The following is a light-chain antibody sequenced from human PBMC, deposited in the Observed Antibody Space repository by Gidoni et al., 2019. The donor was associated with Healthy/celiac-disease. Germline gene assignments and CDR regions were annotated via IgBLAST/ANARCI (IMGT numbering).Light chain of an antibody. Sequence: QSALPQPASVSGSPGQSITISCTGTSSDVGGYNYVSWYQQHPGKAPKLMIYEVSNRPSGVSNRVSGSKSGNTASLTISGLQAEDEADYYCSSYTSSSTKVFGTGTKVTVL. CDR3: SSYTSSSTKV. CDR1: SSDVGGYNY. J-gene: IGLJ1*01. CDR2: EVS. V-gene: IGLV2-14*01.